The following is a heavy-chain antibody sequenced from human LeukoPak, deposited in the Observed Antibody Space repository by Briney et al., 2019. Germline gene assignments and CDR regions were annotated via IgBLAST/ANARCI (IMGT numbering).Heavy chain of an antibody. J-gene: IGHJ4*02. V-gene: IGHV1-2*06. CDR2: INPNSGDT. CDR3: ARTIVGATDFNY. Sequence: ASVKVSCKASGYTFTSYGISWVRQAPGQGLEWMGRINPNSGDTNYAQKFQGRATMTRDTSSSTAYMELTRLRSDDTAVYYCARTIVGATDFNYWGQGTLVTVSS. CDR1: GYTFTSYG. D-gene: IGHD1-26*01.